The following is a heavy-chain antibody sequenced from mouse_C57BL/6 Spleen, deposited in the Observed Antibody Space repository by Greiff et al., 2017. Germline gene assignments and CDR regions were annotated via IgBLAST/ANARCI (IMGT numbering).Heavy chain of an antibody. J-gene: IGHJ2*01. CDR3: ARGTEHYFDY. CDR2: IDPSDSYT. V-gene: IGHV1-59*01. Sequence: QVQLQQPGAELVRPGTSVKLSCKASGYTFTSYWMHWVKQRPGQGLEWIGVIDPSDSYTNYNQKFKGKATLTVDTSSSTAYMQLSSLTSADSAVYYCARGTEHYFDYWRQGTTLTVSS. CDR1: GYTFTSYW. D-gene: IGHD2-14*01.